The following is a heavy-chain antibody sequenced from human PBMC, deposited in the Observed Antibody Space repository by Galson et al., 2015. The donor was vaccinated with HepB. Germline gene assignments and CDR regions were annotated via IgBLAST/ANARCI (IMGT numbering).Heavy chain of an antibody. D-gene: IGHD4-17*01. CDR2: ISWNSGSI. J-gene: IGHJ5*01. Sequence: SLRICGAASGFTFDDHAMHWVRQSQGKGLEWVSGISWNSGSIGYADSVKGRFTISRDNAKNSLYLQMNSMRAEDTSLYYCAKDIRDYGDYEGAPFESWGQGTLVTVSS. CDR1: GFTFDDHA. V-gene: IGHV3-9*01. CDR3: AKDIRDYGDYEGAPFES.